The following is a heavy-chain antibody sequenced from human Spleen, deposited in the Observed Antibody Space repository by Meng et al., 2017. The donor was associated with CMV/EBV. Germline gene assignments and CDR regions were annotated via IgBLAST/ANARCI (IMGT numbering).Heavy chain of an antibody. V-gene: IGHV1-46*01. CDR2: INPSVGTT. D-gene: IGHD3-10*01. Sequence: ASMKVSCKASGYAFIMNNIQWLRQAPGQGLEWIGIINPSVGTTTYSQDFQGRVTTSWDTSASIMYLELSGLTSEDTAVYYCARDRSSPSGVLDSWGQGTLVTVSS. CDR3: ARDRSSPSGVLDS. J-gene: IGHJ4*02. CDR1: GYAFIMNN.